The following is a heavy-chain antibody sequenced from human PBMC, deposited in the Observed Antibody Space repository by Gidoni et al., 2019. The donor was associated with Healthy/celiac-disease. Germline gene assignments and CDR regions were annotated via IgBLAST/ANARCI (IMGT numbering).Heavy chain of an antibody. Sequence: EVQLLESGGGLVQPGGSLRLSCAASGFTFRSYAMSWVRPAPGKGLEWVSAISVSGGSTYYADSVKGRFTISRDNSKNTLYLQMNSLRAEDTAVYYCAKEVVTTAYYYYYMDVWGKGTTVTVSS. V-gene: IGHV3-23*01. CDR3: AKEVVTTAYYYYYMDV. J-gene: IGHJ6*03. CDR2: ISVSGGST. D-gene: IGHD2-21*02. CDR1: GFTFRSYA.